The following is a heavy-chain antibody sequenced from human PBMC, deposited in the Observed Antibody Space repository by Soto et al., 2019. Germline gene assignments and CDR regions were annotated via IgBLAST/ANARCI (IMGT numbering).Heavy chain of an antibody. D-gene: IGHD3-3*01. V-gene: IGHV1-69*12. CDR2: IIPIFATA. CDR3: ARGTIFVVGFSKDYYHYYGMDV. CDR1: GGTFSSYG. Sequence: QVQLVQSGAEVKKPGSSVKVSCKASGGTFSSYGISWVRQAPGQGLEWMGGIIPIFATASYAQKVQGRVTISADESTSTAYMELSSLRSEDTAVYYCARGTIFVVGFSKDYYHYYGMDVWGQGTTVTVSS. J-gene: IGHJ6*02.